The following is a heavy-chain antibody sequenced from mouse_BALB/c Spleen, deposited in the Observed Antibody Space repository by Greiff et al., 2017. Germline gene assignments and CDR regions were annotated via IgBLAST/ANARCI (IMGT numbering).Heavy chain of an antibody. CDR3: ARDPVYYGNSIFAY. Sequence: EVMLVESGGGLVKPGGSLKLSCAASGFTFSSYAMSWVRQTPEKRLEWVASISSGGSTYYPDSVKGRFTISRDDARDILYLQMSSLRSEDTAMYYCARDPVYYGNSIFAYWGQGTLVTVSA. J-gene: IGHJ3*01. CDR1: GFTFSSYA. V-gene: IGHV5-6-5*01. D-gene: IGHD2-1*01. CDR2: ISSGGST.